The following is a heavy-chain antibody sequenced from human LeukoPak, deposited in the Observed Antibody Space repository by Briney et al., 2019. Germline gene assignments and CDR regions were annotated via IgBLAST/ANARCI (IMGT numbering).Heavy chain of an antibody. CDR3: ARDLDPGFGGAIDY. J-gene: IGHJ4*02. V-gene: IGHV3-64*01. Sequence: GGSLRLSCAASGFTISNYAIHWVRQAPGKGLEYVSGISTNGGNIYYANSVKGRFDLSRDNSKNTLYLQMGSLRAEDMAVYYCARDLDPGFGGAIDYWGQGTLVTVSS. CDR1: GFTISNYA. CDR2: ISTNGGNI. D-gene: IGHD3-16*01.